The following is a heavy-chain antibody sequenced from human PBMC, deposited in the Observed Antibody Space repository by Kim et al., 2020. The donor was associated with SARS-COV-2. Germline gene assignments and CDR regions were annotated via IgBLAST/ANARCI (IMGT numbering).Heavy chain of an antibody. CDR2: ISAYNGNT. Sequence: ASVKVSCKASGYTFTSYGISWVRQAPGQGLEWMGWISAYNGNTNYAQKLQGRVTMTTDTSTSTAYMELRSLRSDDTAVYYCARDEDTAMVNRFDYWGQGTLVTVSS. CDR1: GYTFTSYG. J-gene: IGHJ4*02. V-gene: IGHV1-18*01. D-gene: IGHD5-18*01. CDR3: ARDEDTAMVNRFDY.